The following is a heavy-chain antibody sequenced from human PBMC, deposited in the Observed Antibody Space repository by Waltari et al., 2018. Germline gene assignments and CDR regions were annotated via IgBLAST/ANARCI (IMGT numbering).Heavy chain of an antibody. CDR2: IYTSGST. CDR1: GFTFSRYW. D-gene: IGHD1-7*01. Sequence: VQLVESGGGLVQPGGSLRLSCAASGFTFSRYWMSWVRQAPGKGLEWIGRIYTSGSTNYNPSLKSRVTMSVDTSKNQFSLKLSSVTAADTAVYYCARAPELHYYYYYYMDVWGKGTTVTVSS. J-gene: IGHJ6*03. CDR3: ARAPELHYYYYYYMDV. V-gene: IGHV4-4*07.